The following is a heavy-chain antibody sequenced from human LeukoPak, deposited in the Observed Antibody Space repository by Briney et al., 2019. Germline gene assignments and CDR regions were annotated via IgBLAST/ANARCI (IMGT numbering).Heavy chain of an antibody. Sequence: GASVKLSCKASGFTFTSYGISWVRQAPGQGLEWMGWISAYSGKTNYAQKFQGRVTMTTDTSTSTAYMDLRSLRSDDTAVYYCARGGALTSFDSWGQGTLITVSS. CDR2: ISAYSGKT. CDR3: ARGGALTSFDS. CDR1: GFTFTSYG. D-gene: IGHD1-26*01. V-gene: IGHV1-18*01. J-gene: IGHJ4*02.